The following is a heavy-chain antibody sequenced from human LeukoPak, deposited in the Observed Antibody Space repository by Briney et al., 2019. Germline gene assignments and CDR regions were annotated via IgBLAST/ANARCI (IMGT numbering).Heavy chain of an antibody. V-gene: IGHV5-51*01. J-gene: IGHJ2*01. CDR1: GYTFTNYW. CDR3: ARHDLRWTSYLDL. D-gene: IGHD4-23*01. Sequence: GESLKISCTGSGYTFTNYWIGWVRQMPGKGLEWMGIIYPGDSDTRYSPSFQGQVTISADKSISTAYLQWSSLKASDTAMYYCARHDLRWTSYLDLWGRGTLVTVSS. CDR2: IYPGDSDT.